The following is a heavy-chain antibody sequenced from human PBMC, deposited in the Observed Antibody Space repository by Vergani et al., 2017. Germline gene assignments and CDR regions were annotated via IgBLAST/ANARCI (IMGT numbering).Heavy chain of an antibody. D-gene: IGHD1-26*01. V-gene: IGHV3-11*01. CDR3: ARKTLYSGADYYYMDV. CDR1: GFIFSDYY. J-gene: IGHJ6*03. Sequence: QVQVVESGGGLVKPGGSLRLSCAASGFIFSDYYMSWIRQAPGKGLEWVSYISSRGSSIYYADSVKGRFTISRDNAKNSLYLQMNSLRAEDTAVYYCARKTLYSGADYYYMDVWGKGTTVTVSS. CDR2: ISSRGSSI.